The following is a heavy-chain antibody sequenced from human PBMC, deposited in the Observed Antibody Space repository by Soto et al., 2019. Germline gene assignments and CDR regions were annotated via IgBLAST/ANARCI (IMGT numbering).Heavy chain of an antibody. Sequence: SVKVSCKASGGTFSSYAISWVRQAPGQGLEWIGGIIPIFGTTNYAQKFQGRVTVTADASTSTAYMELSSLRSEDTAVYYCARARMGNYYYFGMDVWGQGTTVTVSS. D-gene: IGHD6-13*01. CDR1: GGTFSSYA. CDR3: ARARMGNYYYFGMDV. J-gene: IGHJ6*02. CDR2: IIPIFGTT. V-gene: IGHV1-69*13.